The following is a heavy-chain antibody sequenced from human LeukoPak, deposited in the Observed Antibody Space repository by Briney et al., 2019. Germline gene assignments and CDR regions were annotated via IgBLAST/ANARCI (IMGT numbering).Heavy chain of an antibody. V-gene: IGHV4-59*01. CDR3: ARDPSGYFNY. Sequence: SETLSLTCTVSGGSISSYYWSWIRQPPGKGLEWIGYIYYSGSTNYNPSLKNRVTISVDTSKNQFSLRLSSVTAADTAVYYCARDPSGYFNYWGQGTLATVSS. CDR1: GGSISSYY. D-gene: IGHD3-22*01. CDR2: IYYSGST. J-gene: IGHJ4*02.